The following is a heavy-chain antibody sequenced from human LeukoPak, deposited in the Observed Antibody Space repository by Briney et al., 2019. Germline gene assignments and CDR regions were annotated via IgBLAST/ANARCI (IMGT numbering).Heavy chain of an antibody. V-gene: IGHV4-4*07. CDR2: IHTSGST. CDR3: AGRGLSTGWTFDY. Sequence: SETLSLTCSVSGGSISTYYWSWIRQPAGKGLEWIAQIHTSGSTNSNPSLKSRVSISMDTPNNQFSLMISSVTAADTAIYYCAGRGLSTGWTFDYWGHGTLVTVSS. J-gene: IGHJ4*01. CDR1: GGSISTYY. D-gene: IGHD6-19*01.